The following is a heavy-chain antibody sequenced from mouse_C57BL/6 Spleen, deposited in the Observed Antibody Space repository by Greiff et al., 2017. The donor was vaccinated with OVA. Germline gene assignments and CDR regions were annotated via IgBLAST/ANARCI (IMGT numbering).Heavy chain of an antibody. CDR3: ARQLTGTAFAY. D-gene: IGHD4-1*01. V-gene: IGHV1-69*01. Sequence: QVQLQQPGAELVMPGASVKLSCKASGYTFTSYWMHWVKQRPGQGLEWIGEIDPSDSYTNYNQKFKGKSTLTVDKSSSTAYMQLSSLTSEDSAVYYWARQLTGTAFAYWGQGTLVTVSA. CDR2: IDPSDSYT. J-gene: IGHJ3*01. CDR1: GYTFTSYW.